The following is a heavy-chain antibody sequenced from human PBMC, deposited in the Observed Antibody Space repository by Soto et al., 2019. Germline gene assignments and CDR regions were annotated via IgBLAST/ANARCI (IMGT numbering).Heavy chain of an antibody. CDR1: AFTFTNYS. CDR3: ARGEGWPDH. CDR2: ISSSSNYI. Sequence: EVQLVESGGGLVKPGGSLRLSCAASAFTFTNYSMNWVRQVPGKGLEWVSSISSSSNYIYYADSVKGRFTISRDNAKNSLYLQMNSLRAEDTAVYYCARGEGWPDHWGQGTLVTVAS. V-gene: IGHV3-21*01. J-gene: IGHJ5*02. D-gene: IGHD6-19*01.